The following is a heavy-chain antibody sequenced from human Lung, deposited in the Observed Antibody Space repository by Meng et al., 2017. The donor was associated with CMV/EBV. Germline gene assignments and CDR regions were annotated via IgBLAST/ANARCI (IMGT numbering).Heavy chain of an antibody. J-gene: IGHJ1*01. Sequence: QVRLRRAGPDLVKPSEPLPLTCAVSGDSITNHNWWAWVRQPPGKGLEWIGEIPHRGSSAYNPSLKSRVSTSIDKSKNQFSLKLTSVTAADTAVYHCLRRSGGTVWGQGTLVTVSS. CDR3: LRRSGGTV. V-gene: IGHV4-4*02. CDR2: IPHRGSS. D-gene: IGHD2-15*01. CDR1: GDSITNHNW.